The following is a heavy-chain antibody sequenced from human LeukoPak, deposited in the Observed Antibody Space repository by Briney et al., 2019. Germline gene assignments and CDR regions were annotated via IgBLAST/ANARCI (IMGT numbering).Heavy chain of an antibody. CDR1: GGSFSGYY. Sequence: SETLSLTCAVYGGSFSGYYWSWIRQPPGKGLEWIGEINHSGSTNYNPSLKSRVTISVDTSKNQFSLKLSSVTAADTAVYYCARKGGYSYGHRRYFDYWGQGTLVTVSS. CDR2: INHSGST. CDR3: ARKGGYSYGHRRYFDY. J-gene: IGHJ4*02. D-gene: IGHD5-18*01. V-gene: IGHV4-34*01.